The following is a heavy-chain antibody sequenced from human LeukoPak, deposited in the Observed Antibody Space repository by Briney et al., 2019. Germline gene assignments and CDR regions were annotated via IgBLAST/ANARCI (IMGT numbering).Heavy chain of an antibody. CDR2: MNPNSGNT. D-gene: IGHD3-16*02. CDR3: ARGNKRYDYVWGSYRYRGFWFDP. Sequence: GASVKVSCKASGYTFTSYDINWVRQATGQGLEWMGWMNPNSGNTGYAQKFQGRVTMTRNTSISTAYMELSSLRSEDTAVYYCARGNKRYDYVWGSYRYRGFWFDPWGQGTLVSVSS. V-gene: IGHV1-8*01. J-gene: IGHJ5*02. CDR1: GYTFTSYD.